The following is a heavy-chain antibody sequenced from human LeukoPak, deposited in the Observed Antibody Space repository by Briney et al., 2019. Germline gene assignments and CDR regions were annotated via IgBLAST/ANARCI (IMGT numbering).Heavy chain of an antibody. J-gene: IGHJ4*02. D-gene: IGHD3-22*01. V-gene: IGHV3-11*03. CDR1: GGSISSGGYY. Sequence: LSLTCTVSGGSISSGGYYWSWIRQAPGKGLEWVSYISSRSGDTTYADSVEGRFTISRDNAKNSAYLQMNSLRVEDTAVYYCARCPGYYDNPPDYWGQGTLVTVSS. CDR3: ARCPGYYDNPPDY. CDR2: ISSRSGDT.